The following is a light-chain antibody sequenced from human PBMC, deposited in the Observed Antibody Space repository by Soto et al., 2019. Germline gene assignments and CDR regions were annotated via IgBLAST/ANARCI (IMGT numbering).Light chain of an antibody. CDR1: QSIKTY. CDR2: AAS. Sequence: DIQMTQSPSSLSASVGDRVTITCRASQSIKTYLNWYQQKPGRAPNLLIYAASNLQGGVPSRFSGSGSGTDFTLTISGLQPEDVATYYCHQSFSVPSTFGPGTKVDLK. V-gene: IGKV1-39*01. J-gene: IGKJ3*01. CDR3: HQSFSVPST.